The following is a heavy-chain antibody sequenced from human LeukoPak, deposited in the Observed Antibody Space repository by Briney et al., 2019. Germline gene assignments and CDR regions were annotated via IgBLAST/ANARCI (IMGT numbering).Heavy chain of an antibody. J-gene: IGHJ3*02. CDR1: GGSISSGDYY. Sequence: KPSETLSLTCTVSGGSISSGDYYWTWIRQPPGNGLEWIGYIYYSGSTYYNPSLKSRVTISVDTSKNQFSLKLSSVTAADTAVYYCAREGGITMVRGVIIMGAFDIWGQGTMVTVSS. CDR2: IYYSGST. D-gene: IGHD3-10*01. V-gene: IGHV4-30-4*01. CDR3: AREGGITMVRGVIIMGAFDI.